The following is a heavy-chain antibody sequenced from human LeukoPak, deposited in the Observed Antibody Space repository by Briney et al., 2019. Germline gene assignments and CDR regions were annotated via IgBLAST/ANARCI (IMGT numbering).Heavy chain of an antibody. CDR1: GFTFSSYW. CDR2: INSDGSST. J-gene: IGHJ3*02. D-gene: IGHD3-16*01. Sequence: PGGSLRLSCAASGFTFSSYWMHWVRQAPGKGLVWVSRINSDGSSTSYADSVKGRFTISRDDAKNTLYLQMNSLRAEDTAVYYCAREGRYGPLLRNAFDIWGQGTMVTVSS. CDR3: AREGRYGPLLRNAFDI. V-gene: IGHV3-74*01.